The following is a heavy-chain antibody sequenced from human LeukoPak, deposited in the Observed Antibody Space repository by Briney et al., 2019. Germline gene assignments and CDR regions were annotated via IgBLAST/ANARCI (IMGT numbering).Heavy chain of an antibody. V-gene: IGHV1-69*01. CDR2: IIPIFGTA. D-gene: IGHD4-17*01. J-gene: IGHJ4*02. CDR1: GGTFSSYA. Sequence: GSSVKVSCKASGGTFSSYAISWVRQAPGQGLEWMGGIIPIFGTANYAQKFQGRVTITADESTSTAYMELSSLRSEDTAVYYCAREDDNDYGRRGGFDYWGQGTLVTVSS. CDR3: AREDDNDYGRRGGFDY.